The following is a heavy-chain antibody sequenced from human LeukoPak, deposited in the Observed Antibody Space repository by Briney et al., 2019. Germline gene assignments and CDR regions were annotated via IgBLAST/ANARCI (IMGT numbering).Heavy chain of an antibody. Sequence: GGPLRLSCAASGFTFSSYAISWVRQAPGKGLEWVSAISGSGGSTYYADSVKGRFTISRDNSKNTLYLQMNSLRAEDTAVYYCAKAMFYAFDIWGQGTMVTVSS. CDR3: AKAMFYAFDI. V-gene: IGHV3-23*01. CDR2: ISGSGGST. D-gene: IGHD3-10*02. CDR1: GFTFSSYA. J-gene: IGHJ3*02.